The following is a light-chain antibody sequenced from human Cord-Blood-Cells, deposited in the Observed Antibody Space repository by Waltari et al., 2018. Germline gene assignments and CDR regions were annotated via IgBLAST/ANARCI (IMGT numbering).Light chain of an antibody. V-gene: IGLV2-23*01. Sequence: QSALTQPASVSGSPGQSITISCTGTSSDVGSYNLVSWYQQHPGKAPKLSIYEGSKRPSGVSNRFSGSKSGNTASLTSAGLQAEDEADYYCCSYAGSSTWVFGGGTKLTVL. CDR2: EGS. CDR3: CSYAGSSTWV. CDR1: SSDVGSYNL. J-gene: IGLJ3*02.